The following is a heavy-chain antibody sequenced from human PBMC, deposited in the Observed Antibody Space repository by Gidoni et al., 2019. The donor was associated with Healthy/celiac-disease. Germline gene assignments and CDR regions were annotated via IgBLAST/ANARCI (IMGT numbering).Heavy chain of an antibody. CDR3: ARRVGGEPEDVTFDY. CDR1: GYSFTSSW. CDR2: IYPGDSDT. V-gene: IGHV5-51*07. D-gene: IGHD3-16*01. Sequence: VQLVPSGAEVKQPGESLKIPCKGSGYSFTSSWVGWVHQMPGKGLEWMGIIYPGDSDTRYSPSFQGQVTISADKSISPAYLQWSSLKASDTAMYYCARRVGGEPEDVTFDYWGQGTLVTVSS. J-gene: IGHJ4*02.